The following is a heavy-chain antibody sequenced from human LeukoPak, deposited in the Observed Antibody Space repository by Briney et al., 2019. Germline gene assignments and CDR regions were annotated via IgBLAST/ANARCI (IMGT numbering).Heavy chain of an antibody. Sequence: PGGSLRLSCAASGFTFSSYGMHWVRQAPGKGLEWVSGISWNSGSIGYADSVKGRFTISRDNAKNSLYLQMNSLRAEDTALYYCAKGRSRGYSYGFIFPWGQGTLVTVSS. J-gene: IGHJ5*02. CDR1: GFTFSSYG. CDR2: ISWNSGSI. D-gene: IGHD5-18*01. V-gene: IGHV3-9*01. CDR3: AKGRSRGYSYGFIFP.